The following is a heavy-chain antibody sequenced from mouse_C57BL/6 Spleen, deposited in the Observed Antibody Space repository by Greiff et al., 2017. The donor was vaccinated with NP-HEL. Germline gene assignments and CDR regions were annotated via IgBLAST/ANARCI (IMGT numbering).Heavy chain of an antibody. CDR1: GYAFSSYW. J-gene: IGHJ1*03. Sequence: VKLQESGAELVKPGASVKISCKASGYAFSSYWMNWVKQRPGKGLEWIGQIYPGDGDTNYNGKFKGKATLTADKSSSTAYMQLSSLTSEDSAVYFCARRGGLDWYFDVWGTGTTVTVSS. V-gene: IGHV1-80*01. CDR2: IYPGDGDT. CDR3: ARRGGLDWYFDV.